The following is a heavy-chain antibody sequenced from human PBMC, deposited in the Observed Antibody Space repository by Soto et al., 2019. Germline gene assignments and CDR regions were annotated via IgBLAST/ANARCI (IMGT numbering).Heavy chain of an antibody. V-gene: IGHV1-3*01. Sequence: QVQLVQSGAEVKKPGASVKISCKTSGYTCMTYALHWVRQAPGQRPEWMGWINPGNGNTENSQKLQGRVTITRDTSARTVFMEVANMTSEDTAVYYCARVRMLWYGEVSHWGQGTQVIVSA. J-gene: IGHJ4*02. CDR2: INPGNGNT. CDR3: ARVRMLWYGEVSH. D-gene: IGHD3-10*01. CDR1: GYTCMTYA.